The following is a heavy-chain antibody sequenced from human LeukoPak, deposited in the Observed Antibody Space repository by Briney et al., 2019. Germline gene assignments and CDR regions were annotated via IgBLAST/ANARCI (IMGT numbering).Heavy chain of an antibody. J-gene: IGHJ5*02. V-gene: IGHV1-18*03. CDR3: ARGEGDYGDPDNWFDP. CDR1: GYTFTSYG. D-gene: IGHD4-17*01. CDR2: ISAYNGNT. Sequence: ASVKVSCKASGYTFTSYGISWVRQAPGHGLEWMGWISAYNGNTNYAQKLQGRVTMTTDTSTSTAYMELRSLRSEGMAVYYCARGEGDYGDPDNWFDPWGQGTLVTVSS.